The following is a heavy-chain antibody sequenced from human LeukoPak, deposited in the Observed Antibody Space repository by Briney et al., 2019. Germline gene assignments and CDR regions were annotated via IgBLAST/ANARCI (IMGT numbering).Heavy chain of an antibody. CDR3: AKDQGHMVRGVNGGYFDY. Sequence: GGSLRLSCAASGFTFSSYGMHWVRQAPGKGLEWVAFIRYDGSNKYYADSVKGRFTISRDNSKNTLYLQMNSLRAEDTAVYYCAKDQGHMVRGVNGGYFDYWGQGTLVTVSS. CDR2: IRYDGSNK. V-gene: IGHV3-30*02. J-gene: IGHJ4*02. D-gene: IGHD3-10*01. CDR1: GFTFSSYG.